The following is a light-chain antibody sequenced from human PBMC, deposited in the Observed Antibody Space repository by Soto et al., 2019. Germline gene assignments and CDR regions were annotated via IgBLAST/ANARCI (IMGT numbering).Light chain of an antibody. CDR3: QQYNNWPWT. CDR2: GAS. V-gene: IGKV3-15*01. J-gene: IGKJ1*01. Sequence: EIVMTQSPATLSVSPGERATLSCRASQSVSSNFAWYQQKPGQAPRLLIYGASTRATGIPARFSGSGFGTEFTLTISSLQSEDFAVYYCQQYNNWPWTFGQGTKVEIK. CDR1: QSVSSN.